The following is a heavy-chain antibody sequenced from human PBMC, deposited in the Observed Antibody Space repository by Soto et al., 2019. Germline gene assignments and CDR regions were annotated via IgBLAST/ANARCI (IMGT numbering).Heavy chain of an antibody. CDR2: IHYTGST. Sequence: SETLSLTCTVSGGSLKSNYWTCIRQPPGKGLEWIGYIHYTGSTNYSPSPKSRATISVDTSKNQFSLKLISVTAADTAVYYCASGANADFVFGLDSWGQGTLVTVSS. CDR1: GGSLKSNY. V-gene: IGHV4-59*01. D-gene: IGHD4-17*01. J-gene: IGHJ4*02. CDR3: ASGANADFVFGLDS.